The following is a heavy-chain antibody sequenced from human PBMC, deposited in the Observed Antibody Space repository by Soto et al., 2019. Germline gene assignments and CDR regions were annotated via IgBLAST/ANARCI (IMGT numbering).Heavy chain of an antibody. CDR1: GGCMCSSSYD. CDR2: IYYSGST. J-gene: IGHJ4*02. D-gene: IGHD6-6*01. Sequence: HSGSLSLTSAVSGGCMCSSSYDGGWNRQPPGKGLEWIGSIYYSGSTYYNPSLKSRVTISVDTSKNQFSLKLSSVTAADTAVYYCARHRPKAGVENSRAGDFDYWGQGTLVTVSS. CDR3: ARHRPKAGVENSRAGDFDY. V-gene: IGHV4-39*01.